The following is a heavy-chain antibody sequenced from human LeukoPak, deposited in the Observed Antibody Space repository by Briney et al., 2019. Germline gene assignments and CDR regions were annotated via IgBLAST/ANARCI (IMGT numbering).Heavy chain of an antibody. Sequence: PSETLSLTCTVSGGSISSYYWSWIRQPPGKGLEWIAYIYYSGSTNYNPSLKSRVTISVDTSKNQFSLKLSSVTAADTAVYYCARDRYYYDSSGTRWFDPWGQGTLVTVSS. J-gene: IGHJ5*02. CDR1: GGSISSYY. V-gene: IGHV4-59*01. CDR3: ARDRYYYDSSGTRWFDP. D-gene: IGHD3-22*01. CDR2: IYYSGST.